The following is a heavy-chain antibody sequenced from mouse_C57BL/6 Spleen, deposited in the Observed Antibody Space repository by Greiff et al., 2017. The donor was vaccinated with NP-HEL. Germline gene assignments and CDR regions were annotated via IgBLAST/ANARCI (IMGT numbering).Heavy chain of an antibody. CDR2: INPNNGGT. CDR1: GYTFTDYY. D-gene: IGHD3-2*02. CDR3: SRSGKQLRLRNAMDY. V-gene: IGHV1-26*01. J-gene: IGHJ4*01. Sequence: EVQLQQSGPELVKPGASVKISCKASGYTFTDYYMNWVKQSHGKSLEWIGDINPNNGGTSYNQKLKGTATLTVDKSSSTAYMECRSLTAEDSAVYYWSRSGKQLRLRNAMDYWGQGTSVTVSS.